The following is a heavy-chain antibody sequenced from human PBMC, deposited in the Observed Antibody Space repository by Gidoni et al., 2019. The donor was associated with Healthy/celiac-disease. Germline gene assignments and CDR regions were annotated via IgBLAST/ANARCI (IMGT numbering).Heavy chain of an antibody. D-gene: IGHD2-2*01. J-gene: IGHJ3*02. CDR3: ARGRGRYCSSTSCSRVAFDI. Sequence: QVQLQQWGAGLLKPSETLSLTCAVYGGSFSGYYWSWIRQPPGKGLEWIGEINHSGSTNYNPSLKSRVTISVDTSKNQFSLKLSSVTAAETAVYYCARGRGRYCSSTSCSRVAFDIWGQGTMVTVSS. CDR2: INHSGST. V-gene: IGHV4-34*01. CDR1: GGSFSGYY.